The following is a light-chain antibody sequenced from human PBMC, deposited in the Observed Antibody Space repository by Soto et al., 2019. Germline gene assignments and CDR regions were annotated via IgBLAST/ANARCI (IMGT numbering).Light chain of an antibody. V-gene: IGKV3-15*01. CDR2: GAS. CDR3: QQYHNWPPYT. J-gene: IGKJ2*01. CDR1: QSVSTD. Sequence: EIVMTQSPATLSVSPGGRATLSCRASQSVSTDLAWYQQNPGQAPRLLMYGASTSATGIPARFSGSGSGTEFTLTIRSLQSEDFAVYYCQQYHNWPPYTFGQGTKLEIK.